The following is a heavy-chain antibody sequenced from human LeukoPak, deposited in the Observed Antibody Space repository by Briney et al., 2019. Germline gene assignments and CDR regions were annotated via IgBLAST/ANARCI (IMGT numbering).Heavy chain of an antibody. CDR3: AKGGATVIDY. D-gene: IGHD4-17*01. V-gene: IGHV3-74*01. Sequence: GGSLRLSCAASGFTLSNYWMHWVLQAPGKGLVWVSRINSDGSSTTSADSVKGRFTISRDNAKNTLYLQMNSLRAEDTAVYYCAKGGATVIDYWGQGTLVTVSS. J-gene: IGHJ4*02. CDR1: GFTLSNYW. CDR2: INSDGSST.